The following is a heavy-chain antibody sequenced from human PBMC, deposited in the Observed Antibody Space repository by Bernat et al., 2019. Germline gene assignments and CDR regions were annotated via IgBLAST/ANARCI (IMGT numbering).Heavy chain of an antibody. CDR3: ARSKVEGGSGSYYTLFDP. D-gene: IGHD3-10*01. Sequence: QLQLQESGPGLVKPSETLSLTCTVSGGSISSSSYYWGWIRQPPGKGLEWIGSIYYSGSTYYNPSLKSRVTISVDTSKNQFSLKLSSVTAADTAVYYCARSKVEGGSGSYYTLFDPWGQGTLVTVSS. J-gene: IGHJ5*02. V-gene: IGHV4-39*07. CDR1: GGSISSSSYY. CDR2: IYYSGST.